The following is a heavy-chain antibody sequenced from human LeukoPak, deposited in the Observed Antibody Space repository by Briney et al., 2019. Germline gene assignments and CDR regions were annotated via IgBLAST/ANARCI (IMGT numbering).Heavy chain of an antibody. Sequence: GGSLRLSCAASGFTFSSYWMSWVRQAPGKGPEWVAFMRHDGSIKYYVDSVKGRFTISRDNSKNTLYLQMNSLRAEDTAVYYCAKDIAVAGTDYYYYYMDVWGKGTTVTISS. CDR1: GFTFSSYW. CDR2: MRHDGSIK. J-gene: IGHJ6*03. V-gene: IGHV3-30*02. CDR3: AKDIAVAGTDYYYYYMDV. D-gene: IGHD6-19*01.